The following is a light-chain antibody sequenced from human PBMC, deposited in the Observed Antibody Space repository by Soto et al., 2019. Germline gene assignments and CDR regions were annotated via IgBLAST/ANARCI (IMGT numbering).Light chain of an antibody. Sequence: QSVLTQPPSASGSPGQSGTISCTGTSSDVGGYNYVSWYQQHPGKAPKLMIYEVSKRPSGVPDRFSGSKSGNTASLTVSGLQAEDEADYYCSSYAGSSTEVFGGGTKLTVL. CDR3: SSYAGSSTEV. CDR1: SSDVGGYNY. V-gene: IGLV2-8*01. J-gene: IGLJ2*01. CDR2: EVS.